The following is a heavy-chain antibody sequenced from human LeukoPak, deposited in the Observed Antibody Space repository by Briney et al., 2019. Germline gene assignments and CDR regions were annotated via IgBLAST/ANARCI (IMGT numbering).Heavy chain of an antibody. D-gene: IGHD3-3*01. J-gene: IGHJ4*02. V-gene: IGHV4-34*01. CDR2: INHSGST. Sequence: SETLSLTCAVYGGSLSGYYWSWIRQPPGKGLEWIGEINHSGSTNYNPSLKSRVTISVDTSKNQFSLKLSSVTAADTAVYYCARARHDFWSGYYTAYYFDYWGQGTLVTVSS. CDR1: GGSLSGYY. CDR3: ARARHDFWSGYYTAYYFDY.